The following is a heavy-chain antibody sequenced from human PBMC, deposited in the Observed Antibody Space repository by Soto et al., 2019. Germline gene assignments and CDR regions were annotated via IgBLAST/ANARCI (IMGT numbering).Heavy chain of an antibody. Sequence: SLTLSLTCAITGDSVSSKSAAWNWIRQAPSRGLEWLGRTYYRSKWYNDYAVSVKSRITINPDTSKNQFSLQLNSVTPEDTAVYYCARGVGDPYYYDSSGYYDGFDIWGQRTMVTV. J-gene: IGHJ3*02. CDR2: TYYRSKWYN. D-gene: IGHD3-22*01. CDR1: GDSVSSKSAA. V-gene: IGHV6-1*01. CDR3: ARGVGDPYYYDSSGYYDGFDI.